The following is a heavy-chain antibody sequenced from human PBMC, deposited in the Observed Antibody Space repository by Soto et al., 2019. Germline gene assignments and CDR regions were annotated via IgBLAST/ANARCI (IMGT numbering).Heavy chain of an antibody. D-gene: IGHD4-17*01. J-gene: IGHJ6*03. Sequence: GGSLRLSCAASGFTFSSYWMTWVRQAPWKGLEWVANIKQDGSEKYYVDSVKGRFTISRDNAKNSLYLQVNSLRAEDTAVYYCARGPGDSILYYYNYYMDVWGKGTTVTVSS. CDR1: GFTFSSYW. V-gene: IGHV3-7*04. CDR3: ARGPGDSILYYYNYYMDV. CDR2: IKQDGSEK.